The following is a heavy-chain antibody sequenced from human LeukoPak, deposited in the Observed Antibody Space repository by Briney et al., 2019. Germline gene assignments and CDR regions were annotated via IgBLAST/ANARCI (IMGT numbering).Heavy chain of an antibody. CDR3: ARGAAPHYYDSSGLPHYFDY. Sequence: SQTLSLTCTVSGGSISSGGYYWSWIRQHPGKGLEWIGYIYYSGSTYYNPSLKSRVTISVDTSKNQFSLKLSSVTDADTAVYYCARGAAPHYYDSSGLPHYFDYWGQGTLVTVSS. D-gene: IGHD3-22*01. CDR1: GGSISSGGYY. J-gene: IGHJ4*02. V-gene: IGHV4-31*03. CDR2: IYYSGST.